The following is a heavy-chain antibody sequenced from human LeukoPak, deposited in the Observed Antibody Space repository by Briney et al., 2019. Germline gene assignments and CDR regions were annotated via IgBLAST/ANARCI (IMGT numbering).Heavy chain of an antibody. D-gene: IGHD3-22*01. Sequence: QPGGSLRLSCVVSAFTVSSNYMSWVRQAPGRGLQWVSVLYSGGSTYYADSVKGRFTISRDNSKNTLYLQMNSLRAEDTAVYYCARGTYYYDSSGYYIDYWGQGTLVTVSS. J-gene: IGHJ4*02. CDR3: ARGTYYYDSSGYYIDY. CDR2: LYSGGST. V-gene: IGHV3-66*01. CDR1: AFTVSSNY.